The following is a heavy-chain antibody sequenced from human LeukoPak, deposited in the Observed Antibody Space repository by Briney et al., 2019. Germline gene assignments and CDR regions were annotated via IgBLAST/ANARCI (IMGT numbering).Heavy chain of an antibody. V-gene: IGHV3-30-3*01. Sequence: PGRSLRLSCAGSGITFSGYTMHWVRQAPGKGLEWVAFIPHDDSNKYYADSVKGRLSISRDASRNTLYLQMNSLRVEDTAVYYCARDRPSSLWFDAFDIWGQGTVVTVSS. D-gene: IGHD2-21*01. J-gene: IGHJ3*02. CDR3: ARDRPSSLWFDAFDI. CDR2: IPHDDSNK. CDR1: GITFSGYT.